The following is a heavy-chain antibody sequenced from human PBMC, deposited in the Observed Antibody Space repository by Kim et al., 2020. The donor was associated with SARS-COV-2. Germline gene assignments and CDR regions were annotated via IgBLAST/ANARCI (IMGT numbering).Heavy chain of an antibody. CDR3: TTDTNDILTGYYSDY. Sequence: GGSLRLSCAASGFTFSNAWMSWVRQAPGKGLEWVGRIKSKTDGGTTDYAAPVKGRFTISRDDSKNTLYLQMNSLKTEDTAVYYCTTDTNDILTGYYSDYWGQGTLVTVSS. V-gene: IGHV3-15*01. D-gene: IGHD3-9*01. J-gene: IGHJ4*02. CDR1: GFTFSNAW. CDR2: IKSKTDGGTT.